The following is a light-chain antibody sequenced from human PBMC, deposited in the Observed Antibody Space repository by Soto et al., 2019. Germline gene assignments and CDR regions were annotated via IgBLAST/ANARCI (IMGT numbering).Light chain of an antibody. CDR1: SRDIGAYNL. CDR2: EVR. J-gene: IGLJ2*01. CDR3: STYTSRSTLV. V-gene: IGLV2-14*01. Sequence: QSALTQPASVSGSPGQSITISCSGTSRDIGAYNLVSWYQQPPGKAPKLLIYEVRNRPSGISYRFSGSKSGTTASLTISSLLPEDEADYYCSTYTSRSTLVFGGGTKLTLL.